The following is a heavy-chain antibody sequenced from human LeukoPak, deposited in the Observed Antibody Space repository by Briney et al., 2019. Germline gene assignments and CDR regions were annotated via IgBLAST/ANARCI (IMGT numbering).Heavy chain of an antibody. Sequence: SETLSLTCIVSGGSINNHYWTWIRQTPGKGLEWIGDIHYTGTTKYNPSLKSRVTISRDTSKNQFSLNLYSVTAADTAVYYCARRPSPPDAFDIWGQGTAVTVSS. CDR3: ARRPSPPDAFDI. J-gene: IGHJ3*02. CDR2: IHYTGTT. V-gene: IGHV4-59*08. CDR1: GGSINNHY.